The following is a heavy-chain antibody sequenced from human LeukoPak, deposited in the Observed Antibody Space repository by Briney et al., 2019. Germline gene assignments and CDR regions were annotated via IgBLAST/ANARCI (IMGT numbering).Heavy chain of an antibody. CDR1: GDSISTYY. Sequence: ADTLSLTCTVSGDSISTYYWSWIRQPPGKRLEWIGYIYYSGSTNYNPSLKSRVTISGDTSKNQFSLKLSSVTAADTAVYYCARDRGLGTWFDPWGQGTLVTVSS. D-gene: IGHD1-1*01. CDR2: IYYSGST. CDR3: ARDRGLGTWFDP. J-gene: IGHJ5*02. V-gene: IGHV4-59*01.